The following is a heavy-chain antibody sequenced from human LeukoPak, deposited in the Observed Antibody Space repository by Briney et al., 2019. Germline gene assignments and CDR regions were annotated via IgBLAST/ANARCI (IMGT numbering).Heavy chain of an antibody. CDR3: ARAAAPLYYYGSGSYYNRPYNWFDP. CDR2: IYTSGST. Sequence: SETLSFTCTVSGGSISSGSYYWSWIRQPAGKGLEWIGRIYTSGSTNYNPSLKSRVTISVDTSKNQFSLKLSSVTAADTAVYYCARAAAPLYYYGSGSYYNRPYNWFDPWGQGTLVTVSS. CDR1: GGSISSGSYY. D-gene: IGHD3-10*01. J-gene: IGHJ5*02. V-gene: IGHV4-61*02.